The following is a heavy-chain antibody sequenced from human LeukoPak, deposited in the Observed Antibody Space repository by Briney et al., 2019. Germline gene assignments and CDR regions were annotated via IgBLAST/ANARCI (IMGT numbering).Heavy chain of an antibody. CDR2: ISYNGNT. CDR3: ASRSSSSWSNFDY. V-gene: IGHV4-59*01. Sequence: SETLSLTCTFSGASFSSSYWSWIRQPPGKGLEWIGYISYNGNTNYNPSLKGRVTISVDTSKNQFSLRLSSVTAADTAVYYCASRSSSSWSNFDYWGQGTLATVSS. D-gene: IGHD6-13*01. J-gene: IGHJ4*02. CDR1: GASFSSSY.